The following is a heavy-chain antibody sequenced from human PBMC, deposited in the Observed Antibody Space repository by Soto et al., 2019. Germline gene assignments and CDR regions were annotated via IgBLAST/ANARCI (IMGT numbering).Heavy chain of an antibody. V-gene: IGHV1-18*01. J-gene: IGHJ4*02. CDR2: ISPYNGNT. CDR3: GRVLALHGVGSPIDY. Sequence: QVQLMQSGAEVKKPGASVKVSCKASGYTFSSYGVSWVRPAPGQGLEWMGWISPYNGNTNYAQKLQGRVIMTKDTSPSPAHMERRSLRSDDAVVYFCGRVLALHGVGSPIDYLYQATLVTVSS. D-gene: IGHD2-15*01. CDR1: GYTFSSYG.